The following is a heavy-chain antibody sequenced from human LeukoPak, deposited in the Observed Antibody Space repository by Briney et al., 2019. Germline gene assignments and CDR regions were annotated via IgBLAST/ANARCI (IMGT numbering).Heavy chain of an antibody. CDR1: GGSISDYY. V-gene: IGHV4-4*07. CDR2: IYTSGST. Sequence: PSETLSLTCTISGGSISDYYWSWIRQPAGKGLEWIGRIYTSGSTNYNPSLKSRVTMSVDTSKNQFSLKLSSVTAADTAVYYCARGSGSSGWDFDYWGQGTLVTVSS. D-gene: IGHD6-19*01. CDR3: ARGSGSSGWDFDY. J-gene: IGHJ4*02.